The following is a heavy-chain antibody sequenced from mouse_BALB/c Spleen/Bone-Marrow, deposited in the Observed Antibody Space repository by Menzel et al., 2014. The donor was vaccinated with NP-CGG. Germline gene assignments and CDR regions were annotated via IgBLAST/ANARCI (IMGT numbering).Heavy chain of an antibody. CDR2: IWAGGST. J-gene: IGHJ3*01. CDR1: GFSLTSYG. CDR3: AREGLLLYRGFAY. D-gene: IGHD2-10*01. Sequence: VQLQQSGPGLVAPSQSLSITCTVSGFSLTSYGVHWVRQPPGKGLEWLGVIWAGGSTNYNSALMSRLSISKDNSKSRVFLKIHSLQTHDTAMYYCAREGLLLYRGFAYWGQGTLVTVSA. V-gene: IGHV2-9*02.